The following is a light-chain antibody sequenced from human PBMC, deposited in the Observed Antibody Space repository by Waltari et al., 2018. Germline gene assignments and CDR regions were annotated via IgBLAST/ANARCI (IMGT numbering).Light chain of an antibody. CDR2: VNSDGSH. V-gene: IGLV4-69*01. CDR1: CGLSTNV. J-gene: IGLJ3*02. CDR3: QTWGTGIWV. Sequence: LVLILSPSASASLGSSVKLTCTPRCGLSTNVVAWHPQQPEKGPRYLMKVNSDGSHSKSDGIPDRFSGSSSGAERYLTISSLQSDDEADYYCQTWGTGIWVFGGGTRLTVL.